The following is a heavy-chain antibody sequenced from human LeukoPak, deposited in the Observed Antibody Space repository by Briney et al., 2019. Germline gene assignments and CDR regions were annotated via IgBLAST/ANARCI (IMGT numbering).Heavy chain of an antibody. CDR3: ARDPDDYGDYSYFDY. CDR1: GFTFSSYS. J-gene: IGHJ4*02. D-gene: IGHD4-17*01. V-gene: IGHV3-33*08. Sequence: GGFLRLSCAASGFTFSSYSMNWVRQAPGKGLEWVAVIWYDGSNKYYADSVKGRFTISRDNSKNTLFLQMNSLRAEDTAVYYCARDPDDYGDYSYFDYWGQGTLVTVSS. CDR2: IWYDGSNK.